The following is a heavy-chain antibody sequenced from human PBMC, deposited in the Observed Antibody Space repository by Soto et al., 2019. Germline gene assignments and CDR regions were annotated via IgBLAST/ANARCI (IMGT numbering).Heavy chain of an antibody. CDR3: ARGRYCLTGRGFPNWFDS. CDR1: GDSSSNLGCF. Sequence: SETLPLTSSVSGDSSSNLGCFGACIPKPPGQALECIGYIHKSATTYYKPSFESLVAISVDTSKSQFSLNVTSVTAADTAVYFCARGRYCLTGRGFPNWFDSWGQGALVTVSS. CDR2: IHKSATT. J-gene: IGHJ5*01. D-gene: IGHD1-20*01. V-gene: IGHV4-30-4*01.